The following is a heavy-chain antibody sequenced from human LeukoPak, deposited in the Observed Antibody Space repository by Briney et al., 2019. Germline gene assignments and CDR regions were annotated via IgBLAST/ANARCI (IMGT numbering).Heavy chain of an antibody. CDR2: ISSSGSTI. J-gene: IGHJ4*02. V-gene: IGHV3-48*03. Sequence: GGSLRLSCAAPGFTFSSYEMNWVRQAPGKGLEWVSYISSSGSTIYYADSVKGRFTISRDNAKNSLYLQMNSLRAEDTAVYYCASALSNYYGSGSSDYWGQGTLVTVSS. CDR3: ASALSNYYGSGSSDY. CDR1: GFTFSSYE. D-gene: IGHD3-10*01.